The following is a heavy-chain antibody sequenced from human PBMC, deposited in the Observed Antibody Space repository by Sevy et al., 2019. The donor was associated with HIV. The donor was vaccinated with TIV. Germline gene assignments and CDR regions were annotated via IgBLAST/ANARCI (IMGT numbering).Heavy chain of an antibody. J-gene: IGHJ4*02. CDR1: GCTFTSYA. V-gene: IGHV1-3*01. CDR3: ARGEVVGASGFDY. CDR2: INAGNGNT. D-gene: IGHD1-26*01. Sequence: ASVKVSCKASGCTFTSYAMHWVRQAPGQRLEWMGWINAGNGNTKYSQKFQGRVTITRDTSASTAYMELSSLRSEDTAVYYCARGEVVGASGFDYWGQGTLVTVSS.